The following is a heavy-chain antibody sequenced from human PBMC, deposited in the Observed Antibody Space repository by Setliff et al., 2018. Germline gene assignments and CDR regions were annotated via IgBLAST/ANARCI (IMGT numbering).Heavy chain of an antibody. D-gene: IGHD6-19*01. Sequence: SETLSLTCSVYGESFSNNYWSWIRQSPGKGLEWIGESDHGGNTTIHPSLKSRLTMSVDTSKNQFSLILRSVTAADTAVYYCARGPDLTAVGATYFYGMDVWGQGATVTVSS. CDR1: GESFSNNY. CDR2: SDHGGNT. CDR3: ARGPDLTAVGATYFYGMDV. V-gene: IGHV4-34*01. J-gene: IGHJ6*02.